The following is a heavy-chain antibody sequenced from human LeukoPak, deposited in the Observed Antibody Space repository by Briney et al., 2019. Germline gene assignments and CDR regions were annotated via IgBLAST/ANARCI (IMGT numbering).Heavy chain of an antibody. J-gene: IGHJ3*02. V-gene: IGHV3-21*01. CDR1: GFTFSSYS. D-gene: IGHD6-13*01. CDR2: ISSSSSYI. Sequence: GGSLRLSCAASGFTFSSYSMNCVRQAPGKGLEWVSSISSSSSYIYYADSVKGRFTISRDNAKNSLYLQMNSLRAEDTAVYYCARDLGQQLVPGAFDIWGQGTMVTVSS. CDR3: ARDLGQQLVPGAFDI.